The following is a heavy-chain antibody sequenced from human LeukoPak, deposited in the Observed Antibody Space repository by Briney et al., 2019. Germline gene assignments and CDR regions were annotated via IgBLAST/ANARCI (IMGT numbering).Heavy chain of an antibody. CDR3: AKVPDYYGSGRYH. J-gene: IGHJ4*02. Sequence: GGSLRLSCAASGFTFSDYYMSWIRQAPGKGLEWVSYISTSGSTIYYADSVKGRFTISRDNAKNSLYLQMNSLRAEDTAVYYCAKVPDYYGSGRYHWGQGTLVTVSS. D-gene: IGHD3-10*01. CDR2: ISTSGSTI. CDR1: GFTFSDYY. V-gene: IGHV3-11*04.